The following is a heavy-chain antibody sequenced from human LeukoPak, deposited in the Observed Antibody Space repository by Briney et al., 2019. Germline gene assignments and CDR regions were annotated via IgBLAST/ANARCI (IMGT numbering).Heavy chain of an antibody. J-gene: IGHJ3*02. CDR3: AKNYYGSGSYYNAGAFDI. CDR2: INTDGSST. Sequence: PGGSLRLSCAASGFTFSSYWMHWVRQAPGKGLVWVSRINTDGSSTSYADSVKGRFTISRDNAKNTLYLQMNSLRAEDTAVYYCAKNYYGSGSYYNAGAFDIWGQGTMVTVSS. V-gene: IGHV3-74*01. D-gene: IGHD3-10*01. CDR1: GFTFSSYW.